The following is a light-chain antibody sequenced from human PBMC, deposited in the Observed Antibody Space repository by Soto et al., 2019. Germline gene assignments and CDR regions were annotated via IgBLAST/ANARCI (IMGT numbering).Light chain of an antibody. CDR2: KAS. Sequence: DIQMTQSPSTLSASIGDRVTITCRASQSINSWLAWYQQKPGKAPKLLIHKASTLESGVPSRFSGSGSGTEFTLTISSLEPDDFATYYCQQYSSYWAFGQGTKVEIK. V-gene: IGKV1-5*03. CDR1: QSINSW. J-gene: IGKJ1*01. CDR3: QQYSSYWA.